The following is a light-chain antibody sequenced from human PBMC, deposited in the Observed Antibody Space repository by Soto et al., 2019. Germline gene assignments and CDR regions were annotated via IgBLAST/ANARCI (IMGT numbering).Light chain of an antibody. CDR1: SGDVGGHNY. J-gene: IGLJ2*01. CDR3: SSYTSSSNLV. Sequence: QSALTQPASVSGSLEQSITISCTGTSGDVGGHNYVSWYQQHPGKAPKLVIYEVSNRPSGVSNRFSGSKSGNTASLTISGLQAEDEADYYCSSYTSSSNLVLGGGTKLTVL. V-gene: IGLV2-14*01. CDR2: EVS.